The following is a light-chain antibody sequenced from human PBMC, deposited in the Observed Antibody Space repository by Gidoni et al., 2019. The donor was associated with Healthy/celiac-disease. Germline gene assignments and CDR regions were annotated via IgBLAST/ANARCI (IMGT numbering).Light chain of an antibody. J-gene: IGKJ5*01. CDR3: QQYGSSPKHRT. CDR2: GAS. CDR1: QSVSSSY. Sequence: EIVLTQSPGTLSLSPGESATLSCRASQSVSSSYLAWYQQKPGQAPRLLIYGASSRATGIPDRFSGSGSGTDFTLTISRLEPEDFAVYYCQQYGSSPKHRTFGQGTRLEIK. V-gene: IGKV3-20*01.